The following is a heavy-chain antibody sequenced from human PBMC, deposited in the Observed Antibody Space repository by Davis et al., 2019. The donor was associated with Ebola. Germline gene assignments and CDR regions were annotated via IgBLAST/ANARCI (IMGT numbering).Heavy chain of an antibody. D-gene: IGHD4-11*01. CDR3: TVTTTHDDY. CDR1: GFTFSSYG. V-gene: IGHV3-33*01. CDR2: IWYDGSNK. J-gene: IGHJ4*02. Sequence: GESLKISCAASGFTFSSYGMHLVRQAPGKGLEWVAVIWYDGSNKYYADSVKGRFTISRDNSKNTLYLQMNSLKTEDTAVYYCTVTTTHDDYWGQGTLVTVSS.